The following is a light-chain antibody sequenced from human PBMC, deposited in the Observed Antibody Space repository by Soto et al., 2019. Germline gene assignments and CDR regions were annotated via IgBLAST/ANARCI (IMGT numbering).Light chain of an antibody. Sequence: DIQMTHSPSSLSASVGDRVTITCRASQSISNYLNWYQQKPGKAPKLLIYAASSLQSGVPSRFSGSGSGTDFTLTISSLQPEDFATYSCQQSFRTPYTFGQGTKLEIK. V-gene: IGKV1-39*01. CDR1: QSISNY. CDR3: QQSFRTPYT. J-gene: IGKJ2*01. CDR2: AAS.